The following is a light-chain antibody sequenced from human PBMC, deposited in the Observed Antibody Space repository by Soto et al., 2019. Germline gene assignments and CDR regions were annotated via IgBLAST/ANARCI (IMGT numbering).Light chain of an antibody. CDR2: DAS. V-gene: IGKV3-11*01. CDR1: QSVSSN. J-gene: IGKJ5*01. Sequence: EIVLTQSPATLSLSPGERATLSCGASQSVSSNLAWYQQKPGQAPRLLIYDASSRATGIPARFSGSGSGTDFTLTISSLEPEDFAVYYCQQRSNWPPLTFGQGTRLEIK. CDR3: QQRSNWPPLT.